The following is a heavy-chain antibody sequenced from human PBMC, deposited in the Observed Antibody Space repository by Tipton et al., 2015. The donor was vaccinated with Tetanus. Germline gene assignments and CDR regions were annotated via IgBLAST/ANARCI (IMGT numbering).Heavy chain of an antibody. D-gene: IGHD5-18*01. J-gene: IGHJ4*02. V-gene: IGHV3-74*01. CDR3: ARLSANSYGYPQFDY. Sequence: GSLRLSCAASGFTFSTYSMNWVRQAPGKGLVWVSRINSDGSSTSYADSVKGRFTISRDNAKNTLSLQMNSLRAEDTAVYYCARLSANSYGYPQFDYWGQGTLVTVSS. CDR1: GFTFSTYS. CDR2: INSDGSST.